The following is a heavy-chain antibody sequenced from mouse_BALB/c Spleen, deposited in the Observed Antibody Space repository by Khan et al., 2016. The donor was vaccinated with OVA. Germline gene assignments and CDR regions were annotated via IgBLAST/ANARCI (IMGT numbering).Heavy chain of an antibody. V-gene: IGHV5-6*01. Sequence: EVQLVESGGDLVKPGGSLKLSCAASGFTFSSYGMSWVRQTPDKRLEWVATISSGGSYTYYPDSVKGRFTFSMENAKNTLYLQMSSLKSEDTAMYYCAKRYAMDYGGQGTSVTVSS. CDR3: AKRYAMDY. CDR2: ISSGGSYT. CDR1: GFTFSSYG. J-gene: IGHJ4*01.